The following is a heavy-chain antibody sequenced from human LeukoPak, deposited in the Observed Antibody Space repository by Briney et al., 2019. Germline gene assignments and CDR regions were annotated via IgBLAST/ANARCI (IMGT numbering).Heavy chain of an antibody. J-gene: IGHJ4*02. D-gene: IGHD3-3*01. CDR2: ISGSGGST. V-gene: IGHV3-23*01. CDR3: AKRIFAEY. Sequence: SGGSLRLSCAAPGFTFSSYAMSWVRQAPGKGLEWVSAISGSGGSTYYADSVKGWFTMSRDNSKNTLYLQMNSLRAEDTAVYYCAKRIFAEYWGQGTLVTVSS. CDR1: GFTFSSYA.